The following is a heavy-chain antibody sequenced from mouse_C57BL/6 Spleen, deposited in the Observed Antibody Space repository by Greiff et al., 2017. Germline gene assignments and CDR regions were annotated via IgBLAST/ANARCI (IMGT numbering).Heavy chain of an antibody. J-gene: IGHJ2*01. CDR2: IYPGSGST. CDR3: AREELRLTLDY. CDR1: GYTFTSYW. Sequence: QVQLQQPGAELVKPGASVKMSCKASGYTFTSYWITWVKQRPGQGLEWIGDIYPGSGSTTYNEKFKSKATLTVATSSSTAYMQLSSLTSEDSAVYYCAREELRLTLDYGGQGTTLTVSS. D-gene: IGHD3-2*02. V-gene: IGHV1-55*01.